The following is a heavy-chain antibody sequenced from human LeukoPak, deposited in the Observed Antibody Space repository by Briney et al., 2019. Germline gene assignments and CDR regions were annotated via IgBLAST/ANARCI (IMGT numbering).Heavy chain of an antibody. V-gene: IGHV1-18*01. CDR2: ISAYNGNT. CDR1: GYTFTSYG. CDR3: ARDGPYSSGGQAWDY. J-gene: IGHJ4*02. D-gene: IGHD6-19*01. Sequence: GASVTVSCKASGYTFTSYGISWVRQAPGQGLEWMGWISAYNGNTNYAQKLQGRVTMTTDTSTSAAYMELRSLRSDDTAVYYCARDGPYSSGGQAWDYWGQGTLVTVSS.